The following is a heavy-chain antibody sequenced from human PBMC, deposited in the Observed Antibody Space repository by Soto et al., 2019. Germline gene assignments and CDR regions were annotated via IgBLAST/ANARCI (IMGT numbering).Heavy chain of an antibody. CDR3: ARGWATMIVVAPDAFDI. CDR2: INHSGST. CDR1: GGSFSGYY. D-gene: IGHD3-22*01. Sequence: SETLSLTCAVYGGSFSGYYWSWIRQPPGKGLEWIGEINHSGSTNYNPSLKSRVTISVDTSKNQFSLRLSSVTAADTAVYYCARGWATMIVVAPDAFDIWGKGTMVTVSS. J-gene: IGHJ3*02. V-gene: IGHV4-34*01.